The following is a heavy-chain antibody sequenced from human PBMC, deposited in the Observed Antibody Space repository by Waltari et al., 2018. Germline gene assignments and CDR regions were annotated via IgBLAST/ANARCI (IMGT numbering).Heavy chain of an antibody. J-gene: IGHJ3*02. CDR1: GGSFSGYY. CDR3: ASIAAAYAFDI. Sequence: QVQLQQWGAGLLKPSETLSLPCAVYGGSFSGYYWSWIRQPPGKGLEWIGEINHSGSTNYNPSLKSRVTISVDTSKNQFSLKLSSVTAADTAVYYCASIAAAYAFDIWGQGTMVTVSS. CDR2: INHSGST. V-gene: IGHV4-34*01. D-gene: IGHD6-13*01.